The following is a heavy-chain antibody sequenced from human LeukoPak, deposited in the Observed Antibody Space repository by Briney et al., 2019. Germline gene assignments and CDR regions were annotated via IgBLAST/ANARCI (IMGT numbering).Heavy chain of an antibody. J-gene: IGHJ4*02. CDR3: ARASGYSGYDPFDY. D-gene: IGHD5-12*01. CDR1: GFTFSSYS. Sequence: PGGSLRLSCAASGFTFSSYSMNWVRQAPGKGLEWVSVIYSGGDTYYADPVKGRFTISRDNSKNTLYLQMNTLRAEDTAVYYCARASGYSGYDPFDYWGQGTLVTVSS. CDR2: IYSGGDT. V-gene: IGHV3-53*01.